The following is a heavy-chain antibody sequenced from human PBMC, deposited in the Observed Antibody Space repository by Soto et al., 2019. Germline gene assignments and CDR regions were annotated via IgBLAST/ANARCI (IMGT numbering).Heavy chain of an antibody. CDR2: INPNSGGT. J-gene: IGHJ6*02. D-gene: IGHD5-18*01. CDR3: ARERRIQLWSNHYYYGMDV. Sequence: GASVKVSCKASGYTFTGYYMHWVRQAPGQGLGWMGWINPNSGGTNYAQKFQGWVTMTSDTSISTAYMELSRLRSEDTAVYYCARERRIQLWSNHYYYGMDVWGQGTTVTVSS. CDR1: GYTFTGYY. V-gene: IGHV1-2*04.